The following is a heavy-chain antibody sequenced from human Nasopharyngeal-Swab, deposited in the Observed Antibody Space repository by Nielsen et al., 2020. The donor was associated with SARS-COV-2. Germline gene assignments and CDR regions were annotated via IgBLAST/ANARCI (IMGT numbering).Heavy chain of an antibody. CDR2: ISSSSSYI. CDR3: AKDKPVVPAAFVPNAFDI. V-gene: IGHV3-21*01. J-gene: IGHJ3*02. D-gene: IGHD2-2*01. Sequence: WIRQPPGKGLEWVSSISSSSSYIYYADSVKGRFTISRDNSKNTLYLQMNSLRAEDTAVYYCAKDKPVVPAAFVPNAFDIWGQGTMVTVSS.